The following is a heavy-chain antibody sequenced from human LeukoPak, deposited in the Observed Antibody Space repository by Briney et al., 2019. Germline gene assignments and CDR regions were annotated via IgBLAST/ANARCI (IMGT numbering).Heavy chain of an antibody. Sequence: GGSLRLSCAVSGFTFDGYTMNWVRQAPGKGLEWVSLINWDGGRIYYADSVKGRFTISRDNSRNSLYLQMNSLRAEDTAVYYCARASDGAFDIWGQGTMVTVSS. CDR1: GFTFDGYT. CDR3: ARASDGAFDI. V-gene: IGHV3-43*01. D-gene: IGHD5-24*01. CDR2: INWDGGRI. J-gene: IGHJ3*02.